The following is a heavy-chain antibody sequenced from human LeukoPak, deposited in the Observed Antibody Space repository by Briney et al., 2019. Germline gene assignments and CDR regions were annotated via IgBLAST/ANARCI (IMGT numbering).Heavy chain of an antibody. V-gene: IGHV3-23*01. CDR2: INDSGRRT. CDR1: GFIFSTYR. D-gene: IGHD5-24*01. J-gene: IGHJ6*02. CDR3: ASSTYNYDYALDV. Sequence: AGGSPRLSCAASGFIFSTYRMSWVRQAPGKGLEWVSLINDSGRRTYYADSVKGRFTVSRDNSKYTLYLQMNSLRVEDTAVYYCASSTYNYDYALDVWGQGTTVTVSS.